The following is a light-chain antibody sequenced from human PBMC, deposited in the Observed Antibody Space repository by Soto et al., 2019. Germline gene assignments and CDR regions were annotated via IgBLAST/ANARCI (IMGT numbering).Light chain of an antibody. CDR3: QQRSNWAFT. CDR2: AAS. V-gene: IGKV3-15*01. Sequence: EIVMTQSPATLSVSPGERATLSCRASQSVSSNLAWYQQKPGQAPRLLIYAASTRATGIPARFSGSGSGTEFTLTISSLQSEDFAVYYCQQRSNWAFTFGPGTKVDIK. CDR1: QSVSSN. J-gene: IGKJ3*01.